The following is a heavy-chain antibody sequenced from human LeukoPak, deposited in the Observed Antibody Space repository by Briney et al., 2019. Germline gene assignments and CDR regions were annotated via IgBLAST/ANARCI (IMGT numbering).Heavy chain of an antibody. CDR3: ARDGAYSSSWYEAPGYFDY. J-gene: IGHJ4*02. D-gene: IGHD6-13*01. CDR2: IYTSGST. Sequence: SETLSLTCTVSGGSISSYYWSWIRQPAGKGLEWIGRIYTSGSTNYNPSLKSRVTMSVDTSKNQFSLKLSSVTAADTAVYYCARDGAYSSSWYEAPGYFDYWGQGTLVTVSS. CDR1: GGSISSYY. V-gene: IGHV4-4*07.